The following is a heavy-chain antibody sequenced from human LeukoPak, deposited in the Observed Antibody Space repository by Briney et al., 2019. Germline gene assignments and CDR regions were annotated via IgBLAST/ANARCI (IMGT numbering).Heavy chain of an antibody. CDR2: ISGSGGST. Sequence: GSLRLSCAASGFTFSSYGMSWVRQAPGKGLEWVSAISGSGGSTYYADSVKGRFTISRDNSKNTLYLQMNSLRAEDTAVYYCAKSFGVRGVIGSEFPDYWGQGTLVTVSS. D-gene: IGHD3-10*01. CDR3: AKSFGVRGVIGSEFPDY. V-gene: IGHV3-23*01. J-gene: IGHJ4*02. CDR1: GFTFSSYG.